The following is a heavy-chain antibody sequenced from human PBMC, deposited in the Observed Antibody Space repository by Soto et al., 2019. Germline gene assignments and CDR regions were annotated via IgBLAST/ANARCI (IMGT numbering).Heavy chain of an antibody. CDR3: ARDLGSEAGDLYYFDY. Sequence: QVQLVQSGAEVKKPGASVKVSCKASGYTFTSYGISWVRQAPGQGLEWMGWISAYNGNTNYAQKLQGRVTLTTDTSTSTAYMELMSLIADETAVYYCARDLGSEAGDLYYFDYWGQGTLVTVSS. D-gene: IGHD3-10*02. J-gene: IGHJ4*02. V-gene: IGHV1-18*01. CDR1: GYTFTSYG. CDR2: ISAYNGNT.